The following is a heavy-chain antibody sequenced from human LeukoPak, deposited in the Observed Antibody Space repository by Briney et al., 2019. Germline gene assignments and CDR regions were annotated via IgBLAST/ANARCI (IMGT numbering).Heavy chain of an antibody. CDR2: INSNGGST. V-gene: IGHV3-23*01. CDR1: GFTFSTFA. CDR3: AKGPLPRIDY. Sequence: GGSLRLSCAASGFTFSTFAMIWVRQPPGKGLEWVSAINSNGGSTYYADSVKGRFTISRDNSKNTLYLQMNSLRAEDTAVYYCAKGPLPRIDYWGQGTLVTVSS. J-gene: IGHJ4*02.